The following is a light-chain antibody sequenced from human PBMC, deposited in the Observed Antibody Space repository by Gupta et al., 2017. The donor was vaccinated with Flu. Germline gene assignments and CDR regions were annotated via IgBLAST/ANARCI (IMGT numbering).Light chain of an antibody. CDR2: RNN. CDR1: NIESKN. V-gene: IGLV3-9*01. J-gene: IGLJ2*01. CDR3: QVWGSRTAVV. Sequence: GGNNIESKNVHWYQQMPGQAPVLVVFRNNNRPPGIPERFSGSNSGNTATLTITTAQAGDEGDYYCQVWGSRTAVVFGGGTKLTVL.